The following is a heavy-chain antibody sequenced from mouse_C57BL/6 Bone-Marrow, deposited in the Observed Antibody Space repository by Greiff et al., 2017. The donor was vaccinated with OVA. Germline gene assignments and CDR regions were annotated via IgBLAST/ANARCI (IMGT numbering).Heavy chain of an antibody. D-gene: IGHD2-4*01. V-gene: IGHV3-6*01. CDR3: ASLYYDYDVDYAMDY. CDR2: ISYDGSN. Sequence: VQLQQSGPGLVKPSQSLSLTCSVTGYSITSGYYWNWIRQFPGNKLEWMGYISYDGSNNYNPSLKNRISITRDTSKNQFFLKLNSVTTEDTATYYCASLYYDYDVDYAMDYWGQGTSVTVSS. J-gene: IGHJ4*01. CDR1: GYSITSGYY.